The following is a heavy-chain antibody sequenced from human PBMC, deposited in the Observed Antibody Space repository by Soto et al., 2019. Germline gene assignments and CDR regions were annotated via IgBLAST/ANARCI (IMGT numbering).Heavy chain of an antibody. CDR3: ARTGHMVRGPYYYYMDV. J-gene: IGHJ6*03. V-gene: IGHV4-34*01. CDR1: GGSFSGYY. D-gene: IGHD3-10*01. Sequence: PSETLSLTCAVYGGSFSGYYWSWIRQPPGKGLEWIGEINHSGSTNYNPSLKSRVTISVDTSKNQFSLKLSSVTAADTAVYYCARTGHMVRGPYYYYMDVWGKGTTVTVSS. CDR2: INHSGST.